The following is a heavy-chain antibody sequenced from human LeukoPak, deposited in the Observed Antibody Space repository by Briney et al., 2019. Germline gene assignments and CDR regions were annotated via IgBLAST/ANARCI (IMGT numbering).Heavy chain of an antibody. V-gene: IGHV4-31*03. D-gene: IGHD2-2*01. J-gene: IGHJ5*02. CDR1: GGSISSTGYY. Sequence: SQTLSLTCTVSGGSISSTGYYWSWIRQPPGKGLEWIGYIYYSGSTYYNPSLKSRVSLSVDTSKNQFSLKLSSVTAADTAVYYCARASRIVVVPAAILNWFDPWGQGTLVTVSS. CDR3: ARASRIVVVPAAILNWFDP. CDR2: IYYSGST.